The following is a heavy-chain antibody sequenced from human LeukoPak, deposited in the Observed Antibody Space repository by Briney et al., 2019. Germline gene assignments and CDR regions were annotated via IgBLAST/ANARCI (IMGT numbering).Heavy chain of an antibody. CDR2: TTGSSGDT. CDR1: GFTFSDYA. Sequence: GGSLRLSCAASGFTFSDYALSWVRQTPGKGLEWVAATTGSSGDTYHADPVKGRFAISRDNSKNTLYLQMNSLRAEDTAVYYCANTKYSSSWYYFDYWGQGTLVTVSS. V-gene: IGHV3-23*01. CDR3: ANTKYSSSWYYFDY. J-gene: IGHJ4*02. D-gene: IGHD6-13*01.